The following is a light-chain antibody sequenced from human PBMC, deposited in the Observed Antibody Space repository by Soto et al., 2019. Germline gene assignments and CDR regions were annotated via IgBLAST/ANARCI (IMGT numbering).Light chain of an antibody. Sequence: QSALTQPASVSGSPGQSITISCTGTSSDVGGYNYVSWYQQHPGKVPKLLIFEVSNRPSGVSPRFSGSKSGNTASLTISGLRAEDEADYYCASWDDSLRGVVFGGGTKLTVL. CDR3: ASWDDSLRGVV. V-gene: IGLV2-14*01. J-gene: IGLJ2*01. CDR1: SSDVGGYNY. CDR2: EVS.